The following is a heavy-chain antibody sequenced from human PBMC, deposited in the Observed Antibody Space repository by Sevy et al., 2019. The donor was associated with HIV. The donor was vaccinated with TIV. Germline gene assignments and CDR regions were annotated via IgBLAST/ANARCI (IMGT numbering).Heavy chain of an antibody. V-gene: IGHV3-7*01. CDR2: IKQDGSEK. J-gene: IGHJ3*02. Sequence: GGSLRLSCAASGFTFSSYWMSWVRQAPGKGLEWVANIKQDGSEKYYVDSVKGRFTISRDNAKNSQYLQMNSLRAEDTAVYYCARVYQSSGWFFSDAFDIWGQGTMVTVSS. CDR3: ARVYQSSGWFFSDAFDI. CDR1: GFTFSSYW. D-gene: IGHD6-19*01.